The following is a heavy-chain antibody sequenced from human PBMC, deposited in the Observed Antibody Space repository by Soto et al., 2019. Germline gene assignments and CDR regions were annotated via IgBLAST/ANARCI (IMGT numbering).Heavy chain of an antibody. V-gene: IGHV4-39*01. CDR1: SGSICSSSFD. Sequence: PSESLTLTCTVSSGSICSSSFDLCLIRKPSGKRLEWIRSIYYSVSTYYILSLKTRVTVSLYTSKNQFSLKLIFVTAADMAVYFSASHGGYEILDYWGKGSLITV. CDR3: ASHGGYEILDY. J-gene: IGHJ4*02. CDR2: IYYSVST. D-gene: IGHD5-12*01.